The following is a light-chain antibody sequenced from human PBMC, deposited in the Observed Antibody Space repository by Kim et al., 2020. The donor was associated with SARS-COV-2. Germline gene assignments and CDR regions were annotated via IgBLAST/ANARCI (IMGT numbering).Light chain of an antibody. V-gene: IGLV2-14*03. CDR2: GVT. Sequence: QSALTQPASVSGSPGQSITISCTGSSGDIGGYDFVSWYQQFPGKAPKLMIYGVTNRPSGVSSRFSGSKSGNTASLIISGLQAEDEADYYCSSYTSSTTLVFGGGTKVTFL. J-gene: IGLJ2*01. CDR1: SGDIGGYDF. CDR3: SSYTSSTTLV.